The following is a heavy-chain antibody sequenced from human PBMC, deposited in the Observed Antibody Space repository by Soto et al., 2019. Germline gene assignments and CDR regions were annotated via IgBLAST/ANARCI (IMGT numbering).Heavy chain of an antibody. CDR3: ARARGSWPCYYYGMDV. CDR2: ISAYNGNT. V-gene: IGHV1-18*03. CDR1: GYTFTSYG. Sequence: QVQLVQSGAEVKKPGASVKVSCKASGYTFTSYGISWVRQAPGQGLEWMGWISAYNGNTNYAQKLQGRVTMTTDTXTXIAYMELRSLRSDDMAVYYCARARGSWPCYYYGMDVWGQGTTVTVSS. D-gene: IGHD6-13*01. J-gene: IGHJ6*02.